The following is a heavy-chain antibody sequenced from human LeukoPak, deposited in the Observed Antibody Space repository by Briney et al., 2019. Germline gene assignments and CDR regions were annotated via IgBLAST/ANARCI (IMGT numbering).Heavy chain of an antibody. D-gene: IGHD3-22*01. J-gene: IGHJ4*02. CDR1: EFTFSRYA. CDR3: AKFQANYYDSSGYGCFDY. V-gene: IGHV3-23*01. Sequence: GGSLRLSCAASEFTFSRYAMSWVRQAPGKGLEWVSIISGTGGSTYYADSVKGLFTISRDNSKNTMYLQMNSLRAEDTAVYYCAKFQANYYDSSGYGCFDYWGQGTLVTVSS. CDR2: ISGTGGST.